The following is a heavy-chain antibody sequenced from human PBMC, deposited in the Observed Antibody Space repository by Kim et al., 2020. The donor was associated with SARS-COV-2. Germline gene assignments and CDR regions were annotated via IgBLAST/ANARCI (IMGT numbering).Heavy chain of an antibody. CDR1: GGSISSSSYY. CDR3: SREGYGDCTLGG. Sequence: SETLSLTCTVSGGSISSSSYYWGWILQPPGKGLEWIGSIYYIGSTYYNPSLKSRFTISVDTPKNQFSLKLSSVTAADTAVYYCSREGYGDCTLGGWGQGTLVTVSS. CDR2: IYYIGST. V-gene: IGHV4-39*07. D-gene: IGHD4-17*01. J-gene: IGHJ4*02.